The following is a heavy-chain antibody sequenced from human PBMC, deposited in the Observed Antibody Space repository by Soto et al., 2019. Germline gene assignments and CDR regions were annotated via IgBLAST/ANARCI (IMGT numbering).Heavy chain of an antibody. Sequence: QVQLVQSGAEVKKPGSSVKVSCKASGGTFSSYTISWVRQAPGQGLEWMGRIIPILGIANYAQKFQGRVTITADKSTSTAYMEMSSLRSDDTAVYYCARGSRELRYSDWLLEYGGNDFYYWGQGTLVTVSS. D-gene: IGHD3-9*01. CDR1: GGTFSSYT. CDR3: ARGSRELRYSDWLLEYGGNDFYY. J-gene: IGHJ4*02. V-gene: IGHV1-69*02. CDR2: IIPILGIA.